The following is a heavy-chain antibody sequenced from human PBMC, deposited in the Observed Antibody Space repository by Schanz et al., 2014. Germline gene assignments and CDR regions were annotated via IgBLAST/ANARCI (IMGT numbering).Heavy chain of an antibody. CDR2: IRFDGSDK. D-gene: IGHD3-10*01. V-gene: IGHV3-30*02. J-gene: IGHJ5*02. CDR3: AKDQLANYRGSGYNWFDP. Sequence: QVQLVESGGGVVQPGGSLRLSCAASGFTFSSYGMHWVRQAPGKGLEWVTFIRFDGSDKYYADSVKGRFSVSRDNSKNTLYLQMNSLRADDTAVYYCAKDQLANYRGSGYNWFDPWGQGTLVNVSS. CDR1: GFTFSSYG.